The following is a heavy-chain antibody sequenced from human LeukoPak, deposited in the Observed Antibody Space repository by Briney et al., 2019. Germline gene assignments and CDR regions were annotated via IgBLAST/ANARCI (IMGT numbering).Heavy chain of an antibody. J-gene: IGHJ4*02. Sequence: PSETLSLTCTVSGGSISSRSYYWGWIRQPPGKGLEWIGSIYYSGSTYYNPSLKSRVTISVDTSKNQFSLKLSSVTAADTAVYYCAGSSYYFDYWGQGTLVTVSS. CDR3: AGSSYYFDY. V-gene: IGHV4-39*01. CDR2: IYYSGST. CDR1: GGSISSRSYY.